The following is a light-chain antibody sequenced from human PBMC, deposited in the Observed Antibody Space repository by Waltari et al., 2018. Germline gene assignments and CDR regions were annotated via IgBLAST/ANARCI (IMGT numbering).Light chain of an antibody. Sequence: QLVLTQSPSASASLGASIKLTCTLSSGHSSNAIAWLQQQPEKGPRYLMKVNSDGSHTRGNTIPVRFAGSRSGAEPFLTSASLQSEDEADYYWQTGRHGTWVFGGGTKLTVL. CDR1: SGHSSNA. V-gene: IGLV4-69*01. CDR3: QTGRHGTWV. CDR2: VNSDGSH. J-gene: IGLJ3*02.